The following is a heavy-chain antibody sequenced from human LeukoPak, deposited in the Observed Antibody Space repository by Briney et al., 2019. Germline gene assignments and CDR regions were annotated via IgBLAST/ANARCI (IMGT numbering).Heavy chain of an antibody. CDR1: GFTFSSFG. D-gene: IGHD1-26*01. J-gene: IGHJ3*02. CDR2: LSNDGSKS. Sequence: GGSLRLSCAASGFTFSSFGMHWVRQAPGKGLEWVAVLSNDGSKSYYADSVKGRFTISRDNAKNSLFLQMSSLRAEDTAVYYCARDKRLSGSSTDDAFDIWGQGTVVTVSS. CDR3: ARDKRLSGSSTDDAFDI. V-gene: IGHV3-30*03.